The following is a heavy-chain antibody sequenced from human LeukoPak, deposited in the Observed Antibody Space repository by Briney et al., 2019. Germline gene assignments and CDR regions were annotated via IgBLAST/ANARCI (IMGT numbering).Heavy chain of an antibody. Sequence: GGSLRLSRAASGFTFSGYNMNWVRQAPGRGLEWVACIGSSGDYIHYADSVKGRFTISRDNAKHSLSLQMNGLRADDTAVYYCAKDTLYGNVPYVDFWGQGTLVTVSS. V-gene: IGHV3-21*01. CDR1: GFTFSGYN. D-gene: IGHD4-17*01. CDR3: AKDTLYGNVPYVDF. CDR2: IGSSGDYI. J-gene: IGHJ4*02.